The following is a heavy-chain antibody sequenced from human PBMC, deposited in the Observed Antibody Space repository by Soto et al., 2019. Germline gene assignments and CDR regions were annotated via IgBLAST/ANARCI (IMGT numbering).Heavy chain of an antibody. Sequence: ESGGGVVQPGRSLRLSCAASGFTFSSYGMHWVRQAPGKGLEWVAVISYDGSNKYYADSVKGRFTISRDNSKNTLYLQMNSLRAEDTAVYYCARPLAPYYDFWSGPFDYWGQGTLVTVSS. J-gene: IGHJ4*02. V-gene: IGHV3-30*03. CDR1: GFTFSSYG. CDR3: ARPLAPYYDFWSGPFDY. CDR2: ISYDGSNK. D-gene: IGHD3-3*01.